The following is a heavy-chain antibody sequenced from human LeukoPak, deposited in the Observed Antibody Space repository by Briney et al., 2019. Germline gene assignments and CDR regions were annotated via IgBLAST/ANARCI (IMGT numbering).Heavy chain of an antibody. Sequence: PGGSLRLSCAASGFTVSSNYMSWVRQAPGKGLEWVSVISGSGGSTYYADSVKGRITISRDNSKNTVHLQMNSLRAEDTAVYYCAKDPSSAVPAAVSTFDYWGQGTLVTVSS. D-gene: IGHD2-2*01. CDR2: ISGSGGST. J-gene: IGHJ4*02. CDR3: AKDPSSAVPAAVSTFDY. CDR1: GFTVSSNY. V-gene: IGHV3-23*01.